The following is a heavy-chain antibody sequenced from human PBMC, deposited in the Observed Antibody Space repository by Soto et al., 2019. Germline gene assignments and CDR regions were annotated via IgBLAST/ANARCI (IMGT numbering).Heavy chain of an antibody. D-gene: IGHD4-17*01. CDR3: ARGPGYGDYYFDY. CDR1: GWSFSGYY. J-gene: IGHJ4*02. CDR2: INHSGST. V-gene: IGHV4-34*01. Sequence: AETRARTCSISGWSFSGYYWSWIRQPPGKGLEWIGEINHSGSTNYNPSLKSRVTISVDTSKNQFSLKLSSVTAADTAVYYCARGPGYGDYYFDYWGQGTLVTVSS.